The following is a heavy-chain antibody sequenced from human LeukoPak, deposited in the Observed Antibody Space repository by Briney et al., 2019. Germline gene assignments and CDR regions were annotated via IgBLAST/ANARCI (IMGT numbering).Heavy chain of an antibody. CDR2: ISISGAI. CDR1: GFTLSSYS. Sequence: GGSLRLACAASGFTLSSYSMNWVRRAPGKGLEWVSHISISGAIYYADSVQGRFSISRDNAKNSLFLQMSSLRAEDTAVYYCSTAKFDSWGQGTLVTVSS. V-gene: IGHV3-48*01. J-gene: IGHJ4*02. CDR3: STAKFDS.